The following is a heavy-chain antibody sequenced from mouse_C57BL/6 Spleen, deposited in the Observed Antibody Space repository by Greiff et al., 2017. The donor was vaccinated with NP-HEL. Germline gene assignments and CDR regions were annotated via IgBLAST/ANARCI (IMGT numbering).Heavy chain of an antibody. CDR3: ERGGTAPFDC. V-gene: IGHV1-55*01. CDR1: GYTFTSYW. D-gene: IGHD3-3*01. CDR2: IYPGSGST. J-gene: IGHJ2*01. Sequence: QVQLQQPGAELVKPGASVKMSCKASGYTFTSYWITWVKQRPGQGLEWIGDIYPGSGSTNYNEKFKNKATLTVDTSSSTAYMQLSSLTSEDSAVYYCERGGTAPFDCRGQGTTLTVSS.